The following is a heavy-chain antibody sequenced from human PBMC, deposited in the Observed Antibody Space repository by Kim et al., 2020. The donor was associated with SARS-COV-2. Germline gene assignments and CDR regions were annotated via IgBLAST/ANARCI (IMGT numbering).Heavy chain of an antibody. CDR2: INAGNGNT. J-gene: IGHJ3*02. V-gene: IGHV1-3*01. D-gene: IGHD6-19*01. Sequence: ASVKVSCKASGYTFTSYAMHWVRQAPGQRLEWMGWINAGNGNTKYSQKFQGRVTITRDTSASTAYMELSSLRSEDTAVYYCARGVGPQWPPRQGDAFDIWGQGTMVTVSS. CDR3: ARGVGPQWPPRQGDAFDI. CDR1: GYTFTSYA.